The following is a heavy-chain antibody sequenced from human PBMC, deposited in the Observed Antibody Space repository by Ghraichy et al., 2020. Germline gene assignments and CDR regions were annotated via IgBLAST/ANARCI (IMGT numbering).Heavy chain of an antibody. Sequence: GGSLRLSCAASGFTFSRYDMHWVRQAPGKGLEGVAVILTDGSEEYYADSVKGRFTISRDNSKDTLYLQMTSLRADDTAVYYCVRKVESGSYRRDWLDPWGQGRLVTVSS. D-gene: IGHD1-26*01. J-gene: IGHJ5*02. CDR3: VRKVESGSYRRDWLDP. CDR2: ILTDGSEE. V-gene: IGHV3-30*03. CDR1: GFTFSRYD.